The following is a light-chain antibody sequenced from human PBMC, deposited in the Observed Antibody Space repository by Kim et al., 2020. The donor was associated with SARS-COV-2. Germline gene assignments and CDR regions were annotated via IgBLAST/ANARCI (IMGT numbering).Light chain of an antibody. CDR3: VLYMGSL. CDR2: STN. V-gene: IGLV8-61*01. J-gene: IGLJ2*01. CDR1: SGSVSTSYY. Sequence: VSPGGTVTLTCGLSSGSVSTSYYPSWYQQTPGQAPRTLIYSTNTRSSGVPDRFSGSILGNKAALTITGAQADDESDYYCVLYMGSLLGGGTQLTVL.